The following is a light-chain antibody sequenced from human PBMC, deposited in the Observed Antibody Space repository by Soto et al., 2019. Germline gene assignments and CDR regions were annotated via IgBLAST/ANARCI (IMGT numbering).Light chain of an antibody. V-gene: IGKV3-20*01. CDR1: QTITSSY. J-gene: IGKJ1*01. CDR3: QQYGSSTQT. CDR2: VAS. Sequence: EIVLTQSPGTLSLSPGERATLSCRASQTITSSYLAWYQQKPGRAPRLLIYVASSRATGIPDRFSGSGSGTDFTLTISRLEPEDFAVYYCQQYGSSTQTFGQGTKVEIK.